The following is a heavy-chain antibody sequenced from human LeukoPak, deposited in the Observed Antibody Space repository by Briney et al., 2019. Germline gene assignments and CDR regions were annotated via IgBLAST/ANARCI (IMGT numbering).Heavy chain of an antibody. J-gene: IGHJ4*02. Sequence: PGGSLRLSCAASGFTFSSYAMSWVRQAPGKGLEWVSGISWNSGSIGYADSVKGRFTISRDNAKNSLYLQTNSLRAEDTALYYCAKDRGGRGYSYGYYYFDYWGQGTLVTVSS. CDR3: AKDRGGRGYSYGYYYFDY. D-gene: IGHD5-18*01. V-gene: IGHV3-9*01. CDR2: ISWNSGSI. CDR1: GFTFSSYA.